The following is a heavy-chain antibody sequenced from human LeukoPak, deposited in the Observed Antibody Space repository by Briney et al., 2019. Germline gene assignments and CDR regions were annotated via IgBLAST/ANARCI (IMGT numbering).Heavy chain of an antibody. D-gene: IGHD2-2*01. CDR2: ISSSGSTI. CDR1: GFTFSSYE. Sequence: PGGSLRLSCAASGFTFSSYEMNWVRQAPGEGLEWVSYISSSGSTIYYADSVKGRFTISRDNAKNSLYLQMNSLRAEDTAVYYCARDWGYCSSTSCPDPLYYYYAMDVWGKGTTVTVSS. V-gene: IGHV3-48*03. J-gene: IGHJ6*04. CDR3: ARDWGYCSSTSCPDPLYYYYAMDV.